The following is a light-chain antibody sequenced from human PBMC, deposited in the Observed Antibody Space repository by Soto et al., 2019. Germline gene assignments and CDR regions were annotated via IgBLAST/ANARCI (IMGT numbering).Light chain of an antibody. CDR3: QQSYSTPET. V-gene: IGKV1-39*01. J-gene: IGKJ1*01. CDR1: QSISSY. Sequence: DIQMNQSPSSLYASVGDRVTITCRASQSISSYLNWYQQKPGKAPKLLIYAASSLQSGVPSRFSGSGSGTDFTLTISRLQPEDFATYYCQQSYSTPETFGPGTTGDIK. CDR2: AAS.